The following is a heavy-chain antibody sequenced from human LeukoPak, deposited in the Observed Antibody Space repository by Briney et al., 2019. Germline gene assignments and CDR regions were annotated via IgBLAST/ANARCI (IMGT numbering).Heavy chain of an antibody. CDR3: AKDQEYTPDSHSPSYYFDY. V-gene: IGHV3-23*01. Sequence: GGSLRLSCAASGFTFSSYAMSWVRQAPGKGLEWVSAMSGSGGSTYYADSVKGRFTISRDNSKNTLYLQMNSLRAEDTAVYYCAKDQEYTPDSHSPSYYFDYWGQGTLVTVSS. CDR2: MSGSGGST. J-gene: IGHJ4*02. CDR1: GFTFSSYA. D-gene: IGHD6-6*01.